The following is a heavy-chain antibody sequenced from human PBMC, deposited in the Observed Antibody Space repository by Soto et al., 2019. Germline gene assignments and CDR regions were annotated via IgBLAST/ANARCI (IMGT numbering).Heavy chain of an antibody. V-gene: IGHV3-48*03. CDR3: ARRLRGKTYGMDV. CDR2: ISSSGSTI. Sequence: GSLRLSCAASGXTFSSYEMNWVRQAPGKGLEWVSYISSSGSTIYYADSVKCRFTISRDNAKKSLYLQMNSLRSEDTAVYYCARRLRGKTYGMDVWGQGTTGTVS. J-gene: IGHJ6*02. CDR1: GXTFSSYE. D-gene: IGHD1-1*01.